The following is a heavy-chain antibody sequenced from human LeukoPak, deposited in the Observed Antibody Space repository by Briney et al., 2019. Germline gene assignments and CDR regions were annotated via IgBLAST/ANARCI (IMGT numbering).Heavy chain of an antibody. J-gene: IGHJ6*02. Sequence: GGSLRLSCAASGFTSSSYTMNWVRQAPGRGLEWVSCISSSSSTIYYADSVKGRFTISRDNAKNSLYLQMNSLRDGDTAVYYCARDRGYNYYGSGSPRYYYYGMDVWGQGTTVTVSS. CDR1: GFTSSSYT. CDR2: ISSSSSTI. D-gene: IGHD3-10*01. V-gene: IGHV3-48*02. CDR3: ARDRGYNYYGSGSPRYYYYGMDV.